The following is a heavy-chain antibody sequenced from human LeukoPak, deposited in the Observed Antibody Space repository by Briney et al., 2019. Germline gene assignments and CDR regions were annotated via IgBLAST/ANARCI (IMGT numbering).Heavy chain of an antibody. CDR1: GFTFSSYA. CDR2: ISGSGGST. J-gene: IGHJ6*02. Sequence: GGSLRLSCAVSGFTFSSYAMSWVRQAPGKGLEWVSAISGSGGSTYYADSVKGRFTISRDNAKNSLYLRMSNLRAEDTAVYFCARGGGLDVWGQGATVTVSS. V-gene: IGHV3-23*01. CDR3: ARGGGLDV. D-gene: IGHD3-16*01.